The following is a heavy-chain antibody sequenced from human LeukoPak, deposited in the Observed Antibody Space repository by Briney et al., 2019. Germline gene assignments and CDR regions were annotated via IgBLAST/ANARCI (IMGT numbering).Heavy chain of an antibody. J-gene: IGHJ6*03. D-gene: IGHD5-18*01. CDR2: INHSGST. Sequence: PSETLTLTCAVYDGSFNDYYWSWIRQPPGKGLEWVGEINHSGSTNYNPSLKSRVTISVDTSKNQFPLRLSSVTAADTAVYYCARVASYGYQQQLVHYYYYYMDVWGKGTTVTVSS. CDR3: ARVASYGYQQQLVHYYYYYMDV. CDR1: DGSFNDYY. V-gene: IGHV4-34*01.